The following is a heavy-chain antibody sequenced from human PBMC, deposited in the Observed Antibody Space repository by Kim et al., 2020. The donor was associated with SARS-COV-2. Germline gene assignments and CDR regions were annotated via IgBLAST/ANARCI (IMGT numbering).Heavy chain of an antibody. CDR3: ATVRPPLLTVQGWYWFDP. Sequence: ASVKVSCKVSGYTLTELSMHWVRQAPGKGLEWMGGFDPEDGETIYAQKFQGRVTMTEDTSTDTAYMELSSLRSEDTAVYYCATVRPPLLTVQGWYWFDPWGQGTLVTVSS. V-gene: IGHV1-24*01. J-gene: IGHJ5*02. CDR1: GYTLTELS. D-gene: IGHD2-15*01. CDR2: FDPEDGET.